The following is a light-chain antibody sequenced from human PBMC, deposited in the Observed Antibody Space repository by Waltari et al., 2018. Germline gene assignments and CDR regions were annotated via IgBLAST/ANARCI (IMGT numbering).Light chain of an antibody. CDR3: QQYRNSPGYT. J-gene: IGKJ2*01. Sequence: DIVLTQSPGTLSLSPGERATLSCRASQRVDSTYLAWYQQKPGQAPRLLIYGAYSRATGSADRFSGSGSGTDFTLTISRLEPEDFAMYYCQQYRNSPGYTFGQGTKLEIK. V-gene: IGKV3-20*01. CDR2: GAY. CDR1: QRVDSTY.